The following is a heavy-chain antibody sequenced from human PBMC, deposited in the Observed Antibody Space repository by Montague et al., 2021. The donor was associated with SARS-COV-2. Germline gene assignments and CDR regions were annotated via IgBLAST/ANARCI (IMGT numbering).Heavy chain of an antibody. J-gene: IGHJ3*01. CDR3: ARLKRYFDSSGSPSALDF. CDR2: IYYTGNT. CDR1: GGSITNNIDY. D-gene: IGHD3-22*01. Sequence: SETLSLTCTASGGSITNNIDYWAWIRQPPGKGLEWIGSIYYTGNTYYNPSLKSQVTISVVTSKNHFTLKLSSVTAAETAVYYCARLKRYFDSSGSPSALDFWGQGTKVTVSS. V-gene: IGHV4-39*02.